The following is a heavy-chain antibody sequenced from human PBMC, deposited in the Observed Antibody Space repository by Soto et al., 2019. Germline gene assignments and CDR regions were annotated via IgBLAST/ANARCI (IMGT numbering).Heavy chain of an antibody. J-gene: IGHJ4*02. D-gene: IGHD3-10*01. CDR3: ARGRRKGFGELSFDY. CDR1: GGSISSSNW. Sequence: SETLSLTCAVSGGSISSSNWWSWVRQPPGKGLEWIGEIYHSGSTNYNPSLKSRVTISVDKSKNQFSLKLSSVTAADTAVYYCARGRRKGFGELSFDYWGQGTLVTVSS. CDR2: IYHSGST. V-gene: IGHV4-4*02.